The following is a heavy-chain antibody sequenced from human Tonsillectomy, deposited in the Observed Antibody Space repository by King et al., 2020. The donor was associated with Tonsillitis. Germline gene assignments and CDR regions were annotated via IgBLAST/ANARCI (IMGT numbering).Heavy chain of an antibody. D-gene: IGHD3-10*01. Sequence: GQLVQSGGGLVQPGGSLRLSCAASGFTFSNYAISWVRLAPGKGLEWVSAISDSGDSTYYADSVKGRFTISRDNSNNTLYLQMNSLRAEDTAVYYCAKGRVRVVIMPLYYWGQGTLVTVSS. CDR3: AKGRVRVVIMPLYY. V-gene: IGHV3-23*04. CDR2: ISDSGDST. J-gene: IGHJ4*02. CDR1: GFTFSNYA.